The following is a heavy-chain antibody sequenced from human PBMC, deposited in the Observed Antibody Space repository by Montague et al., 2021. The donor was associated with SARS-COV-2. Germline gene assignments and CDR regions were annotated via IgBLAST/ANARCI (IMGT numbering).Heavy chain of an antibody. Sequence: TLSLTCTVSGGSISSGGYYWSWIRQHPGKGLEWIGEISQSGNTKYNPSLQSRVSISLDTSRNQFSLKVRSVTAADTAIYYCARLGDGIVPSPILGLGPYYSFYYMDVWGKGTTVTVSS. D-gene: IGHD2-2*02. V-gene: IGHV4-31*03. CDR1: GGSISSGGYY. J-gene: IGHJ6*03. CDR2: ISQSGNT. CDR3: ARLGDGIVPSPILGLGPYYSFYYMDV.